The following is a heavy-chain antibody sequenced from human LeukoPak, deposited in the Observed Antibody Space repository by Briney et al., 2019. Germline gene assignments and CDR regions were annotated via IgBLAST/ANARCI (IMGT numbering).Heavy chain of an antibody. J-gene: IGHJ6*03. CDR3: AKDSAFYYIDV. V-gene: IGHV3-21*01. D-gene: IGHD3-10*01. CDR2: ISSRSTYI. CDR1: RFTFSTYS. Sequence: KTGGSLRLSCAASRFTFSTYSMNWVRQAPGKGLEWVSSISSRSTYIYYADSVKGRFTISRDNSKNTLYLQMNSLKGDDTAVYYCAKDSAFYYIDVWGKGTTVIISS.